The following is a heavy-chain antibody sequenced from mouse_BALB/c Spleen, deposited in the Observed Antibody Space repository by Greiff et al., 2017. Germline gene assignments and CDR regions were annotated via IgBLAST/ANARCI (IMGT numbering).Heavy chain of an antibody. D-gene: IGHD2-14*01. V-gene: IGHV14-3*02. Sequence: VQLKESGAELVKPGASVKLSCTASGFNIKDTYMHWVKQRPEQGLEWIGRIDPANGNTKYDPKFQGKATITADTSSNTAYLQLSSLTSEDTAVYYCASLYYRYDGGYYFDYWGQGTTLTVSS. CDR1: GFNIKDTY. CDR3: ASLYYRYDGGYYFDY. CDR2: IDPANGNT. J-gene: IGHJ2*01.